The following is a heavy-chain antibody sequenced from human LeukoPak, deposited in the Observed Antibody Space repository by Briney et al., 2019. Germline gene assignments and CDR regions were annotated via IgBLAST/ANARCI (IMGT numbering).Heavy chain of an antibody. CDR2: IDGSGSS. CDR1: GYSISSGYL. CDR3: AASVWFGELIDSP. D-gene: IGHD3-10*01. J-gene: IGHJ5*02. Sequence: SETLSLTCTVSGYSISSGYLWGWIRQPPGKGLEWIGSIDGSGSSYYNPSLKSRVTISVDTSRNQFSLKLSSVTAADTAVYYCAASVWFGELIDSPWGQGTLVTVSS. V-gene: IGHV4-38-2*02.